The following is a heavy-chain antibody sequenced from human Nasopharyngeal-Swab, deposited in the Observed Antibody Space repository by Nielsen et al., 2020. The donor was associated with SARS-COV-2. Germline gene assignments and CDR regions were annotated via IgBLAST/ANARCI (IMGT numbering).Heavy chain of an antibody. J-gene: IGHJ4*02. Sequence: GESLKISCAASGFTFSDYHMSWIRQAPGKGLEWVSYISSSGSTIYYADSVKGRFTISRDNAKNSLYLQMNSLRAEDTAVYYCARYGGIQILTGYFDYWGPGTLVTVSS. CDR1: GFTFSDYH. V-gene: IGHV3-11*04. CDR2: ISSSGSTI. D-gene: IGHD3-9*01. CDR3: ARYGGIQILTGYFDY.